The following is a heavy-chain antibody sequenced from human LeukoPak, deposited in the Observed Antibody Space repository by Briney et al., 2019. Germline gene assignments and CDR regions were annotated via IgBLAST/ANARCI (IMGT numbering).Heavy chain of an antibody. CDR1: GYTFTSYD. CDR2: MNPNSGNT. CDR3: ARFRATMIVVGLDY. V-gene: IGHV1-8*01. Sequence: ASVKVSCKASGYTFTSYDINWVRQATGQGLEWMGWMNPNSGNTGYAQKFQGRVTMTRNTSISIAYMELSSLRSEDTAVYYCARFRATMIVVGLDYWGQGTLVTVSS. D-gene: IGHD3-22*01. J-gene: IGHJ4*02.